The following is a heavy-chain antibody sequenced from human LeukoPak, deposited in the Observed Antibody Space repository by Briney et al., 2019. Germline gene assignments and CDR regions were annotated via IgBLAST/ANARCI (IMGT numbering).Heavy chain of an antibody. Sequence: PSETLSLTCAVSGGSISSSNWWSWIRQPPGKGLEWIGEIYHSGSTNYNPSLKSRVTISVDKSKTQFSLKLSSVTAADTAVYYCARLWFGRPHGDNWFDPWGQGTLVTVSS. D-gene: IGHD3-10*01. CDR3: ARLWFGRPHGDNWFDP. CDR2: IYHSGST. CDR1: GGSISSSNW. J-gene: IGHJ5*02. V-gene: IGHV4-4*02.